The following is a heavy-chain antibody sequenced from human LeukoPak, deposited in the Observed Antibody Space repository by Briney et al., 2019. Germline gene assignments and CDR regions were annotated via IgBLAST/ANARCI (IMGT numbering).Heavy chain of an antibody. J-gene: IGHJ4*02. D-gene: IGHD3-3*01. CDR3: ARVDYDFWSGYGAFDY. CDR1: GFTFSDYY. V-gene: IGHV3-11*04. Sequence: GGSLRLSCAASGFTFSDYYMSWIRQAPGKGLEWVSYISSSGSTIYYADSVKGRFTISRDNAKNSLYLQMNSPRAEDTAVYYCARVDYDFWSGYGAFDYWGQGTLVTVSS. CDR2: ISSSGSTI.